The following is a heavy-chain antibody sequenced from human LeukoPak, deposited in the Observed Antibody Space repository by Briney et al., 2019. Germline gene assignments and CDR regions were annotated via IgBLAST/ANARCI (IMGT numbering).Heavy chain of an antibody. Sequence: GGSLRLSCAASGFTFSSYGMSWVRQAPGKGLEWVSAISGSGGSTYYADSVKGRFTISRDNSKNTLYLQMNSLRAEDTAVYYCAKDQNLGSGLEVWDYWGQGTLVTVSS. D-gene: IGHD3-10*01. CDR1: GFTFSSYG. J-gene: IGHJ4*02. V-gene: IGHV3-23*01. CDR3: AKDQNLGSGLEVWDY. CDR2: ISGSGGST.